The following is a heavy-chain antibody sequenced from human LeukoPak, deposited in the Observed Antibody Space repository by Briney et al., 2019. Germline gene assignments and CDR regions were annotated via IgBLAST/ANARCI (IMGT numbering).Heavy chain of an antibody. CDR3: ARGDCSGGSCYWGPNNWFDP. CDR2: IYYSGST. J-gene: IGHJ5*02. CDR1: GGSISSSSYY. D-gene: IGHD2-15*01. Sequence: PSETLSLTCTVSGGSISSSSYYWGWIRQPPGKGLEWIGSIYYSGSTYYNPSLKSRVTISVDTSKNQFSLKLSSVTAADTAVYYCARGDCSGGSCYWGPNNWFDPWGQGTLVTVSS. V-gene: IGHV4-39*01.